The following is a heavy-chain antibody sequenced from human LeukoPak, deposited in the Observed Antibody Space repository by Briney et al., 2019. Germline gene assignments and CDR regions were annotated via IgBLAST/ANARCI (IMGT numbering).Heavy chain of an antibody. Sequence: SETLSLTCTVSGASISDNYWSWIRQPPGKGLEWIGYIYYTGNTNYNPSLKSRVAISVDTSKNQLSLKLSSVTAADTAVYYCARGNSNDHLAWFGPWGQGTLSASPQ. CDR2: IYYTGNT. D-gene: IGHD2/OR15-2a*01. CDR3: ARGNSNDHLAWFGP. J-gene: IGHJ5*02. V-gene: IGHV4-59*01. CDR1: GASISDNY.